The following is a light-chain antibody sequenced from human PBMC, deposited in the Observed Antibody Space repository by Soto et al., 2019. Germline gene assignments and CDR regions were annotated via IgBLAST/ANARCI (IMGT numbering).Light chain of an antibody. CDR2: GAS. CDR3: QQYNNWLWT. J-gene: IGKJ1*01. V-gene: IGKV3-15*01. CDR1: QSVSSN. Sequence: EIVMPQSPATLSVSPGERATIFCRASQSVSSNLAWYQQTPGKTPRLLIYGASTRATGIPARFSGSGSGTEFTLTISSLQSEDFAVYYCQQYNNWLWTFGQGTKVEIK.